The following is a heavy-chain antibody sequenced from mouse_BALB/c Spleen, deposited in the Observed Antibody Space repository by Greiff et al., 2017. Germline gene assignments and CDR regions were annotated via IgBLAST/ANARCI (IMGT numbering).Heavy chain of an antibody. CDR3: ARGNYYGRSLYWYFDD. J-gene: IGHJ1*01. D-gene: IGHD1-1*01. CDR1: GFTFSSFG. Sequence: EVQRVESGGGLVQPGGSRKLSCAASGFTFSSFGMHWVRQAPEKGLEWVAYISSGSSTIYYADTVKGRFTISRDNPKNTLFLQMTSLRSEDTAMYYGARGNYYGRSLYWYFDDWGAGTTVTVSA. CDR2: ISSGSSTI. V-gene: IGHV5-17*02.